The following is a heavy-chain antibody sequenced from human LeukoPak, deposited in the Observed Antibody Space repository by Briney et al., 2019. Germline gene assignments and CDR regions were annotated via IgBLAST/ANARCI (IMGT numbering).Heavy chain of an antibody. D-gene: IGHD3-10*01. Sequence: SETLSLTCTVSGGSISSSSYYWGWIRQPPGKGLEWIGSIYYSGSTYYNPSLKSRVTISVDTSKNQFSLKLSSVTAADTAVNYCARLVTGHNWFDPWGQGTLVTVSS. CDR1: GGSISSSSYY. V-gene: IGHV4-39*01. CDR2: IYYSGST. J-gene: IGHJ5*02. CDR3: ARLVTGHNWFDP.